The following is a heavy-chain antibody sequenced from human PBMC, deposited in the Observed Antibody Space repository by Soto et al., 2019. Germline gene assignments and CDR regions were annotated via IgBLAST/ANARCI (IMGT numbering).Heavy chain of an antibody. V-gene: IGHV1-3*01. CDR2: INAGNGNT. CDR1: GYTFTSYA. CDR3: ARENYYDSSGYYYPSPDY. Sequence: GASVKVSCKASGYTFTSYAMHWVRQAPGQRLEWMGWINAGNGNTKYSQKFQGRVTITRDTSASTAYMELSSLRSEDTAVYYCARENYYDSSGYYYPSPDYWGQGTLVTVSS. D-gene: IGHD3-22*01. J-gene: IGHJ4*02.